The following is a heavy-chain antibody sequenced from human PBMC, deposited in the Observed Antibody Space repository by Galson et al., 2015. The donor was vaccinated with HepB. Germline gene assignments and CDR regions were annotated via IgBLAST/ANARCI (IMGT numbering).Heavy chain of an antibody. J-gene: IGHJ4*02. CDR3: ARDKYSSGWYYFEY. V-gene: IGHV3-30*03. Sequence: SLRLSCAASGFTFNQYAMHWVRQAPGKGLEWAAVISYDGSKTDYADSVTGRFTISRDNSKNTLYLDANSLRPEDTALYFCARDKYSSGWYYFEYWGQGTLVTVSS. CDR1: GFTFNQYA. D-gene: IGHD6-19*01. CDR2: ISYDGSKT.